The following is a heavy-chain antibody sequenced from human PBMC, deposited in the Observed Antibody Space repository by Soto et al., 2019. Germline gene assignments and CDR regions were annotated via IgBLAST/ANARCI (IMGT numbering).Heavy chain of an antibody. V-gene: IGHV5-10-1*01. Sequence: GESLKISCQGSGYSFTSHWITWVRQTPGKGLEWMGRIDPSDSYTNYSPSFQGRVTISADRSISTAFLQWSSLEASDTAIYYCERRISGPKEEYNAYYFYGLDVWGQGTPVTVSS. J-gene: IGHJ6*02. CDR3: ERRISGPKEEYNAYYFYGLDV. CDR1: GYSFTSHW. D-gene: IGHD1-1*01. CDR2: IDPSDSYT.